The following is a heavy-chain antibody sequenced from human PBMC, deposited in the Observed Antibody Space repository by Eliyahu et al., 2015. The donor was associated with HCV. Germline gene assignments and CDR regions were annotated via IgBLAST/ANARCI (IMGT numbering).Heavy chain of an antibody. CDR2: ISYDGSNK. V-gene: IGHV3-30*18. D-gene: IGHD4-17*01. Sequence: QVQLVESGGXXVQPGXSLRLSCXASGFPFSSYGMHWVRQAPGKGLEWVAVISYDGSNKYYADSVKGRFTISRDNSKNTLYLQMNSLRAEDTAVYYCAKEHGDYRLGMDVWGQGTTVTVSS. CDR3: AKEHGDYRLGMDV. CDR1: GFPFSSYG. J-gene: IGHJ6*02.